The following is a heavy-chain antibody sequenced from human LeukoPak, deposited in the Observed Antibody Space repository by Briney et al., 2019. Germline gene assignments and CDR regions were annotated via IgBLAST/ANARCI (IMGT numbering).Heavy chain of an antibody. J-gene: IGHJ4*02. Sequence: GGSLRLSCAASGFTFSSYSMNWVRQAPGKGLEWVAVISYDGSNKYYADSVKGRFTISRDNSKNTLYLQMNSLRAEDTAVYYCRFVATAAGTFYGFDYWGQGTLVTVSS. CDR2: ISYDGSNK. D-gene: IGHD6-13*01. CDR1: GFTFSSYS. V-gene: IGHV3-30*03. CDR3: RFVATAAGTFYGFDY.